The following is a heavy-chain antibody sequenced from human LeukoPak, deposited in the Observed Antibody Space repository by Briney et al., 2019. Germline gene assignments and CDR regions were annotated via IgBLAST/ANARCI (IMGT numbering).Heavy chain of an antibody. D-gene: IGHD2-2*02. Sequence: SQTLSLTCAISGDSVSSNSAAWNWIRQSPSRGLEWLGRTYYRSKWYNDYAVSVKSRITINPDTSKNQFSLQLNSVTPEDTAVYYCARDAHIVVVPAAIPSLSYYYYYYMDVWGKGTTVTISS. CDR3: ARDAHIVVVPAAIPSLSYYYYYYMDV. CDR2: TYYRSKWYN. CDR1: GDSVSSNSAA. J-gene: IGHJ6*03. V-gene: IGHV6-1*01.